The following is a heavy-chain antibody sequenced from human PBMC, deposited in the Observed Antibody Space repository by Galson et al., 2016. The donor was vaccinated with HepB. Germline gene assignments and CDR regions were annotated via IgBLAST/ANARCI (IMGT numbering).Heavy chain of an antibody. J-gene: IGHJ6*02. V-gene: IGHV3-66*01. D-gene: IGHD3-10*01. CDR3: ARDPPGVPDFALDV. CDR2: ICDGGSA. CDR1: GFTVSSNC. Sequence: SLRLSCAASGFTVSSNCMSWVPQAPGKGLEWVSLICDGGSAYYTDSVKARFTISRDNSKNTLYLQMTNLRPEDTAVYFCARDPPGVPDFALDVWGQGTTVTVSS.